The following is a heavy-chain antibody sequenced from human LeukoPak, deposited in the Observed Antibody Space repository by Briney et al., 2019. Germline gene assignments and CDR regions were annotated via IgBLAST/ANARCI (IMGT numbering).Heavy chain of an antibody. CDR3: ARHEYCSGGSCVWEYFDY. Sequence: PSETLSLTCTVSGGSISSSSYYWGWIRQPPGKGLEWIGIIYYSGSTYYNPSLKSRLTISVDTSENQFSLKLSSVTAADTAVYYCARHEYCSGGSCVWEYFDYWGQGTLVTVSS. CDR2: IYYSGST. D-gene: IGHD2-15*01. V-gene: IGHV4-39*01. J-gene: IGHJ4*02. CDR1: GGSISSSSYY.